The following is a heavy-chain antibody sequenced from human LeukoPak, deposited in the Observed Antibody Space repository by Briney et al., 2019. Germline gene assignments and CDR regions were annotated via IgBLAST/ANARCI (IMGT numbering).Heavy chain of an antibody. CDR1: GGSISSSSYY. Sequence: SETLSLTCTVAGGSISSSSYYWGWIRQPPGKGLEWIGSIYYSGSTYYNPSLKSRVTISVDTSKNQFSLKLSSVTAVDTAVYYCARSQGIAAAVCDWGQGTLVTVSS. CDR3: ARSQGIAAAVCD. V-gene: IGHV4-39*07. D-gene: IGHD6-13*01. J-gene: IGHJ4*02. CDR2: IYYSGST.